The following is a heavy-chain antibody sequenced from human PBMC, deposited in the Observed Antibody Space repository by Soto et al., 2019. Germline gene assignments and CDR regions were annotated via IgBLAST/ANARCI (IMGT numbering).Heavy chain of an antibody. CDR3: ARDYLVVVPAAMAY. CDR2: ISAYNGNT. CDR1: GYTFTSYG. V-gene: IGHV1-18*01. D-gene: IGHD2-2*01. J-gene: IGHJ4*02. Sequence: ASVKVSCKASGYTFTSYGISWVRQAPGQGLEWMGWISAYNGNTNYAQKLQGRVTMTTDTSTSTAYMELRSLRSDDTAVYYCARDYLVVVPAAMAYWGQGTLVTVSS.